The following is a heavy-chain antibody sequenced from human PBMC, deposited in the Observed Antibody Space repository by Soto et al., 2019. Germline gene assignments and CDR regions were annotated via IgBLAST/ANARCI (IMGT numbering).Heavy chain of an antibody. V-gene: IGHV1-18*01. CDR1: GYTFTSYG. J-gene: IGHJ4*02. CDR2: ISAYNGNT. D-gene: IGHD3-10*01. CDR3: ARVLEHIRYYYGSGSYYSPFDY. Sequence: ASVKVSCKASGYTFTSYGISWVRQAPGQGLEWMGWISAYNGNTNYAQKLQGRVTMTTDTSTSTAYMELRSLRSDDTAVYYCARVLEHIRYYYGSGSYYSPFDYWGQGTLVTVSS.